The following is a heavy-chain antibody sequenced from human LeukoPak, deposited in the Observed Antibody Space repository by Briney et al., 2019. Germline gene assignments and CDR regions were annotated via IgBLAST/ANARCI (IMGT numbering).Heavy chain of an antibody. V-gene: IGHV4-31*03. CDR1: GGSISSGGYY. J-gene: IGHJ1*01. D-gene: IGHD3-22*01. CDR2: IYYSGST. Sequence: PSETLSLTCTVSGGSISSGGYYWSWIRQHPGKGLEWIGYIYYSGSTYYNPSLKSRVTISVDTSKNQFSLKLSSVTAADTAVYYCARGSSHYDSSGYLDWGQGTLVTVSS. CDR3: ARGSSHYDSSGYLD.